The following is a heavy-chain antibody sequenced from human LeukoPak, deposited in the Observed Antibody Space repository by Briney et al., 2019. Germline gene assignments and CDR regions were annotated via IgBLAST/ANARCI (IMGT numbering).Heavy chain of an antibody. CDR3: ARPFRH. Sequence: GGSLRLSCAASGFTFSNDCMTWVRQAPGKGLEWVANIKRDGSEKYYVDSVKGRFTISRDNAKNSVYLQMNNLRAEDTAVYYCARPFRHWGQGTLVTVSS. CDR1: GFTFSNDC. J-gene: IGHJ4*02. V-gene: IGHV3-7*03. CDR2: IKRDGSEK.